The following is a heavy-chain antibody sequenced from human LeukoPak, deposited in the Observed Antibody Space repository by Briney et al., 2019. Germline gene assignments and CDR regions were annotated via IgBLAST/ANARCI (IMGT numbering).Heavy chain of an antibody. CDR1: GYSFTSYW. CDR3: ASHLAYCGGDCYPGAFDI. CDR2: IYPGDSDT. V-gene: IGHV5-51*01. Sequence: GESLKISCKGSGYSFTSYWIGWVRQMPGKGLEWMGIIYPGDSDTRYSPSFQGQVTISADKSTSTAYLQWSSLKASDTAMYYCASHLAYCGGDCYPGAFDIWGQGTMVTVSS. J-gene: IGHJ3*02. D-gene: IGHD2-21*02.